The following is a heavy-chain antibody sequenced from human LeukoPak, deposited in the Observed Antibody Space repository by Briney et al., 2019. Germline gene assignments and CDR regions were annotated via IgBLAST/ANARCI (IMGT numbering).Heavy chain of an antibody. CDR1: GFTFSSYW. CDR3: ARCVCSGGSCYFHYYYMDV. V-gene: IGHV3-7*01. J-gene: IGHJ6*03. Sequence: GGSLRLSCAASGFTFSSYWMSWVRQAPGKGLEWVATIRQDGSQKYYVDSVKGRFTISRDNAKNSLYLQMNSLRAEDTAVYYCARCVCSGGSCYFHYYYMDVWGKGTTVTVSS. D-gene: IGHD2-15*01. CDR2: IRQDGSQK.